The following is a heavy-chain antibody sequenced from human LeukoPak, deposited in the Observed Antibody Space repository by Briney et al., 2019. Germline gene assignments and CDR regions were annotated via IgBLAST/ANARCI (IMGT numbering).Heavy chain of an antibody. CDR3: AADHLTSHYYYRDV. CDR1: GFTFTSSA. Sequence: GTSVKVSCKASGFTFTSSAMQWVRQARGQRLEWIGWIVVGSGNTNYAQKFQERVTITRDMSTSTAYMELSSLRSEDTAVYYCAADHLTSHYYYRDVWGKGTTVTVSS. V-gene: IGHV1-58*02. J-gene: IGHJ6*03. CDR2: IVVGSGNT. D-gene: IGHD4/OR15-4a*01.